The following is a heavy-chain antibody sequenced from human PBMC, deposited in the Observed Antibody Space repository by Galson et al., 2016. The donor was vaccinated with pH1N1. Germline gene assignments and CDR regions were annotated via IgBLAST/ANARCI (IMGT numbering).Heavy chain of an antibody. J-gene: IGHJ4*02. V-gene: IGHV3-7*01. Sequence: SLRLSCAASGFTFSHYWMSWVRQAPGKGLEWVANIKENGSEKYYLDSVKGRFTISRDNAKHSVSLQLDSPRAEDTAVYYCAGHLFSASESPFEYWGQGALVTVSS. CDR2: IKENGSEK. CDR3: AGHLFSASESPFEY. CDR1: GFTFSHYW. D-gene: IGHD3-16*01.